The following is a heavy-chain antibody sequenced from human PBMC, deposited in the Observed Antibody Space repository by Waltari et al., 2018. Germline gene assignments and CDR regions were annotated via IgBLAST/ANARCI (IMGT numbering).Heavy chain of an antibody. CDR3: ARVLVGALQGAFDI. CDR2: SSAYNGNT. CDR1: GGTFSSDE. D-gene: IGHD1-26*01. J-gene: IGHJ3*02. V-gene: IGHV1-18*01. Sequence: QVQLVQSAAEVKKPGSSVEVSCNASGGTFSSDEIRRLRQAPGQGLEWMGGSSAYNGNTNYAQKLQGRVTMTTDTSTSTAYMELRSLRSDDTAVYYCARVLVGALQGAFDIWGQGTMVTVSS.